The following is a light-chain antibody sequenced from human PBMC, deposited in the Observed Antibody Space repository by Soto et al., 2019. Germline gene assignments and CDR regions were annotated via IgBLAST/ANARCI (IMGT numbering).Light chain of an antibody. CDR1: QTISSW. CDR3: QQYGGSPRT. Sequence: DIQMTQSPSTLSGSVGDRVTITCLASQTISSWLAWYQQKPGKAPKLLIYKASTLKSGVPSRFSGSGSGTEFTLTISSLQPDDFATYYCQQYGGSPRTFGQGTKVDIK. CDR2: KAS. V-gene: IGKV1-5*03. J-gene: IGKJ1*01.